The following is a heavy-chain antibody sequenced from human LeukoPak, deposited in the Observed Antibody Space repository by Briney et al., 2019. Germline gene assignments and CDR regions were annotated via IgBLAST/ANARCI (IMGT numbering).Heavy chain of an antibody. J-gene: IGHJ4*02. V-gene: IGHV3-9*01. CDR3: AKDKYQLLYRSYFDY. CDR2: ISWNSGSI. CDR1: GFTFDDYA. D-gene: IGHD2-2*02. Sequence: GRSLRLSCAASGFTFDDYAMHWIRQAPGKGLEWVSGISWNSGSIGYADSVKGRFTISRDNAKNSLYLQMNSLRAEDTALYYCAKDKYQLLYRSYFDYWGQGTLVTVSS.